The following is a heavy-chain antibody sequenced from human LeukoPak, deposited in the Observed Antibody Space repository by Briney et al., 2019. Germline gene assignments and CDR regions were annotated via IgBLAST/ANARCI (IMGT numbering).Heavy chain of an antibody. J-gene: IGHJ4*02. Sequence: ASVKVSCKASGGTFSSYAISWVRQVPGQGLEWMGWINPNSGDTKSAPNFQGRVAMTRVTSINTAYMEVSGLTPDDTAIYYCAKRGGALSHWGQGTPVTVTS. V-gene: IGHV1-2*02. CDR3: AKRGGALSH. D-gene: IGHD2-21*01. CDR1: GGTFSSYA. CDR2: INPNSGDT.